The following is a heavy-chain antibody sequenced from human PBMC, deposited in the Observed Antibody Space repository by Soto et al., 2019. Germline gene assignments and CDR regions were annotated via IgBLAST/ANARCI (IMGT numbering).Heavy chain of an antibody. CDR2: IIPIFGTA. D-gene: IGHD1-26*01. J-gene: IGHJ5*02. Sequence: SVKVSCKASGGTFSSYAISWVRQAPGQGLEWMGGIIPIFGTANYAQKFQGRVTITADKSTSTAYMELSSLRSEDTAVYYCASGFGDTSHLIGPGWFAPWGQGTLVTVSS. CDR3: ASGFGDTSHLIGPGWFAP. V-gene: IGHV1-69*06. CDR1: GGTFSSYA.